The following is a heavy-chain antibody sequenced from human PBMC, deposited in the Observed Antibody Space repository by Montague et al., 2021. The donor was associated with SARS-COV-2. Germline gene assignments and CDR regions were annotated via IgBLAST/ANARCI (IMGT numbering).Heavy chain of an antibody. J-gene: IGHJ6*02. CDR3: ARVAELDVFSVYYYGLDV. CDR2: LLLDEST. D-gene: IGHD5/OR15-5a*01. V-gene: IGHV4-61*10. Sequence: SETLSLTCTVSGVVELRRRSEEHTSALQSPLKLVCRLLLDESTNFSPSLNSRASISLDTSKNQFSLNLRSVTTADTAVYYCARVAELDVFSVYYYGLDVWGQGTTVTVSS. CDR1: GVVELRRR.